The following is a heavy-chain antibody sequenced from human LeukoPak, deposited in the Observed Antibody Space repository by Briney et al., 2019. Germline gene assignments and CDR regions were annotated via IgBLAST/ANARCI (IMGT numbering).Heavy chain of an antibody. CDR3: ARTPKRFGELYQPGDS. CDR1: GYTFTNYG. CDR2: ISAYNGNA. D-gene: IGHD3-10*01. J-gene: IGHJ4*02. V-gene: IGHV1-18*01. Sequence: VASVKVSCKASGYTFTNYGITWVRQVPGQGLEWLGWISAYNGNANYAQNLQDRVTLTSDTSTSTAYMELRSLRSDDTGIYYCARTPKRFGELYQPGDSWGQGTPLTVSS.